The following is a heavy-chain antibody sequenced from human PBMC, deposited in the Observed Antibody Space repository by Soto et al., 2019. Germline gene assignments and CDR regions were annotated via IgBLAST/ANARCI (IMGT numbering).Heavy chain of an antibody. J-gene: IGHJ4*01. Sequence: QVQLQEAGPGLVKSSQTLSLTCTVSGGSMTGGDYHWSWIRQPPGKGLEWIGYIYHSGTTNYNLSLRRRGTISIDTSKHQFSLNLTSVTAADTAVYYCARAPFSGSSPFDYWGHGTLVTVSS. CDR3: ARAPFSGSSPFDY. CDR2: IYHSGTT. CDR1: GGSMTGGDYH. D-gene: IGHD1-26*01. V-gene: IGHV4-30-4*01.